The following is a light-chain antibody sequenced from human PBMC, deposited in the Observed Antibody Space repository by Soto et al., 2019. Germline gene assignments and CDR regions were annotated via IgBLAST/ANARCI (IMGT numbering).Light chain of an antibody. Sequence: QSVLTQPPSASGTPGQRVTISCSGSSSNIGSHSVYWFQHLPGTAPKLLIHRNNQRPSGVPDRFSGSKSGTSASLAISGLRSEDEADYYCATWDDSLSGGVFGGGTKVTVL. V-gene: IGLV1-47*01. CDR1: SSNIGSHS. CDR2: RNN. CDR3: ATWDDSLSGGV. J-gene: IGLJ3*02.